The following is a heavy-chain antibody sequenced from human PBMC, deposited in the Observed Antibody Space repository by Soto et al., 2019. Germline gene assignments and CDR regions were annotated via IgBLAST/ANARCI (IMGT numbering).Heavy chain of an antibody. CDR1: GFSLSNARMG. Sequence: QVTLKESGPVLVKPIETLTLTCTVSGFSLSNARMGVSWIRQPPGKALEWLAHIFSNDEKSYSTSLKSRLTISKDTSKSQVVLTMTNMDPVDTATYYCARIQGYCLSTSCYAGDHWGQGTLVTVSS. CDR3: ARIQGYCLSTSCYAGDH. CDR2: IFSNDEK. D-gene: IGHD2-2*01. J-gene: IGHJ4*02. V-gene: IGHV2-26*01.